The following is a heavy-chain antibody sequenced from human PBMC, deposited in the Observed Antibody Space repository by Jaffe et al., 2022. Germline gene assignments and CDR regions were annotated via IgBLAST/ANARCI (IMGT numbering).Heavy chain of an antibody. J-gene: IGHJ3*02. V-gene: IGHV3-9*01. D-gene: IGHD4-17*01. Sequence: EVQLVESGGGLVQPGRSLRLSCAASGFTFDDYAMHWVRQAPGKGLEWVSGISWNSGSIGYADSVKGRFTISRDNAKNSLYLQMNSLRAEDTALYYCAKDISDHTGAFDIWGQGTMVTVSS. CDR3: AKDISDHTGAFDI. CDR1: GFTFDDYA. CDR2: ISWNSGSI.